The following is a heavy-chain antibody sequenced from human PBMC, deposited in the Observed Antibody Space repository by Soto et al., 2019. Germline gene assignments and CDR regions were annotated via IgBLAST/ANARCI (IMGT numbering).Heavy chain of an antibody. D-gene: IGHD6-19*01. CDR3: ARQGVVYSSGRAFDY. CDR2: IYPGDSDT. CDR1: GYSFTSYW. J-gene: IGHJ4*02. V-gene: IGHV5-51*01. Sequence: GESLKISCKGSGYSFTSYWIGWVRQMPGKGLEWMGIIYPGDSDTRYSPSFQGQVTISADKSISTAYLQWSSLKASDTAMYYCARQGVVYSSGRAFDYWRQGPLVTVSS.